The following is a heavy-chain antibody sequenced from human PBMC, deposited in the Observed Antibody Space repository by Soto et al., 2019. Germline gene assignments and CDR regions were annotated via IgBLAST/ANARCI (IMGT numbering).Heavy chain of an antibody. CDR1: GFTFSSYA. D-gene: IGHD6-19*01. CDR2: ISYDGSNK. CDR3: ARVGSSGWYYFDY. J-gene: IGHJ4*02. V-gene: IGHV3-30*01. Sequence: QVQLVESGGGVVQPGRSLRLSCAASGFTFSSYAMHWVRQAPGKGLEWVAVISYDGSNKYYADPVKGRFTISRDNSKNTLYLQMNSLRAEDMAVYYCARVGSSGWYYFDYWGQGTLVTVSS.